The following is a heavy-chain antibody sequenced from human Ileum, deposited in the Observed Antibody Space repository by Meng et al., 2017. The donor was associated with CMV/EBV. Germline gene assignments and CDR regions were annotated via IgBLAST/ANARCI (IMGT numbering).Heavy chain of an antibody. CDR1: GYTFTGYY. J-gene: IGHJ5*01. Sequence: ASVKVSCKASGYTFTGYYMHWVRQAPGQGLEWMGWINPNSGGTNYAQRFQGRVTMTRDTSISTAYMELSRLKFDDTAVYYCARDKDLNWFDPWGQGTPVTVSS. V-gene: IGHV1-2*02. CDR3: ARDKDLNWFDP. CDR2: INPNSGGT.